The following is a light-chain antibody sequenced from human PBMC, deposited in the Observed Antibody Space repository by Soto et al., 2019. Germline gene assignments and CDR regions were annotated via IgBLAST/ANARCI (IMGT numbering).Light chain of an antibody. V-gene: IGKV1-12*01. J-gene: IGKJ4*01. CDR2: RAS. CDR1: QGITSW. CDR3: QQTTTFPLT. Sequence: DTQMTQSPSSVSASVGDRVTITCRSSQGITSWLAWYQQKPGKAPKLLIYRASNLQSGVPSRFSGSGSGTAFTLTISGLQPADFATYSCQQTTTFPLTFGGGTKVEIK.